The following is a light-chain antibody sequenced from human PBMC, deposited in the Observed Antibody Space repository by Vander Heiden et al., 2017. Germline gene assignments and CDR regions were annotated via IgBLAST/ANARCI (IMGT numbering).Light chain of an antibody. CDR3: QQYGSSLLT. CDR2: AAS. CDR1: QSVSSSY. J-gene: IGKJ4*01. Sequence: EIVLTQSPGTLSLSPGERATLSCRASQSVSSSYLAWYQQKPGQAPSLLIYAASNRATGIPDRFSGSGSGTDFTLTISRLEPEDFAVYYCQQYGSSLLTFGGWTKVEIK. V-gene: IGKV3-20*01.